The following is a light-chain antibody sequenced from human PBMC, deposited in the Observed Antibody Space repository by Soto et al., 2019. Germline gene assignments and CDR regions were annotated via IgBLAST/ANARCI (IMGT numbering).Light chain of an antibody. J-gene: IGKJ1*01. CDR1: HTVDSNF. V-gene: IGKV3-11*01. CDR3: HQRQSWPRT. Sequence: VLTQSPGTLSLSPGERATLSCRASHTVDSNFLAWYQHKPGQAPRLLIYYTSNRATGIPARFSGSGSGTDFTLNINSLAPEDFAIYYCHQRQSWPRTFGQGTKVDIK. CDR2: YTS.